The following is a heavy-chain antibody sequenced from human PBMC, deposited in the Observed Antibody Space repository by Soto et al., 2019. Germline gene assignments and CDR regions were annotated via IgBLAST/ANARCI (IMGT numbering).Heavy chain of an antibody. V-gene: IGHV1-18*01. CDR2: ISAYNGNT. CDR1: GYTFTSYG. Sequence: QVQLVQSGAEVKKPGASVKVSCKASGYTFTSYGISSVRQAPGQGLEWMGWISAYNGNTNYAQKLQGRVTMTTDTSTSTAYMELRSLRSDDTAVYYCARDQLDDWNYQWFDPWGQGTLVTVSS. D-gene: IGHD1-7*01. CDR3: ARDQLDDWNYQWFDP. J-gene: IGHJ5*02.